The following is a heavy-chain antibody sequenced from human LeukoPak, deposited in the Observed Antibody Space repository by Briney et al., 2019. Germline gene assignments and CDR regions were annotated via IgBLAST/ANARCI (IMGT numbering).Heavy chain of an antibody. CDR1: GFSFSNYA. J-gene: IGHJ4*02. Sequence: PGGSLRLSCAVSGFSFSNYAMSWVRQAPAGGPEWVSSIRGCGETFYADSVKGRFTLSRDDSRNTVYFQLNNLRVEDTAIYYCAKANWVSNADAVWWGQGTQVTVSS. D-gene: IGHD1-1*01. CDR3: AKANWVSNADAVW. CDR2: IRGCGET. V-gene: IGHV3-23*01.